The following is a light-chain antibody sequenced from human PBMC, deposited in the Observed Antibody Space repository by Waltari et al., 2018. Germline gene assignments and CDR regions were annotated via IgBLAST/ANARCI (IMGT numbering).Light chain of an antibody. V-gene: IGKV1-5*03. CDR2: KAS. CDR3: QHYNGYPLT. CDR1: QSTSDC. Sequence: DIQMTQSPSPLSASVGDRVTITCRASQSTSDCLAWYQQKPGKAPKLLIYKASNLESGVPSRFSGSGSGTEFTLTISSLQPDDSATYYCQHYNGYPLTFGGGTKVEIK. J-gene: IGKJ4*01.